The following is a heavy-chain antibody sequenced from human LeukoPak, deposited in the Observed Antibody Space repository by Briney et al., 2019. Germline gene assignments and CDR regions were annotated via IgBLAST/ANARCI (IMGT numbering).Heavy chain of an antibody. D-gene: IGHD6-13*01. CDR2: VNPHSGGT. J-gene: IGHJ6*03. Sequence: ASVKVSCKASGYTFTGYYMHWVRQAPGQGLEWMGGVNPHSGGTNYAQKFQGRVTMTRDTSISTAYTELSRLRSDHTAVYYCARVPPIRIAAAIYYYYYMDVWGKGTTVTVSS. CDR1: GYTFTGYY. V-gene: IGHV1-2*02. CDR3: ARVPPIRIAAAIYYYYYMDV.